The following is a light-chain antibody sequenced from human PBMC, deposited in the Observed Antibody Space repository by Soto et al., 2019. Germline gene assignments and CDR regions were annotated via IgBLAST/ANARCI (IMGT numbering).Light chain of an antibody. CDR3: LLSYSGARWV. V-gene: IGLV7-46*01. CDR2: DTS. Sequence: QAVVTQEPSLPVSPGGTVTLTCGSSTGAVTSGHYPYWFQQKPGQAPRTLIYDTSNKHSWTPARFSGSLLGGKAALTLSGAQPEDEAEYYCLLSYSGARWVFGGGTKVTVL. CDR1: TGAVTSGHY. J-gene: IGLJ3*02.